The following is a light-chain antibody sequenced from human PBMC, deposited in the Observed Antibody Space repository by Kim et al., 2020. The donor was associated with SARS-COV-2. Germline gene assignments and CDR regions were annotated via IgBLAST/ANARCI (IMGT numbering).Light chain of an antibody. CDR1: QSVSSY. CDR3: QQRSNWPPLT. V-gene: IGKV3-11*01. CDR2: DAS. J-gene: IGKJ4*01. Sequence: PVERATLSCRASQSVSSYLAWYQQKPSQAPRLLIYDASNRATGIPARFSGSGSGTDFTLTISSLEPEDFAVYYCQQRSNWPPLTFGGGTKVDIK.